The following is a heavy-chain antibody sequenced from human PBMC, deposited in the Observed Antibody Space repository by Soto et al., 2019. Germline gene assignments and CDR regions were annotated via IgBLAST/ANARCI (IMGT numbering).Heavy chain of an antibody. CDR1: AYSISSGYY. CDR3: GRPEEGSGYCRSTSCDGLIFDS. CDR2: IYHSGST. J-gene: IGHJ4*02. Sequence: SETLSLTCAVSAYSISSGYYWGWIRQPPGKGLEWIGSIYHSGSTYYNPSLKSRVTISVDTSKNQFSLKLSSVTAADTAVYYCGRPEEGSGYCRSTSCDGLIFDSWGRGTLVTVSS. V-gene: IGHV4-38-2*01. D-gene: IGHD2-2*01.